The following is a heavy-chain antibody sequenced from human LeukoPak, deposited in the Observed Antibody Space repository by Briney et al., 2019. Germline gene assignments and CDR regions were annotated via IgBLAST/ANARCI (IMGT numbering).Heavy chain of an antibody. D-gene: IGHD5-12*01. Sequence: PSETLSLTCIVSGGSISGYYWSWLRQPPGKGLEWMGYIYHSGFTDYNPSLRSRITMSVDTSRNKVSLKLTSATAADTAIYYCARDQRCSRYDGGCDQWYFDLWGRGALVTVSS. CDR1: GGSISGYY. V-gene: IGHV4-59*01. J-gene: IGHJ2*01. CDR3: ARDQRCSRYDGGCDQWYFDL. CDR2: IYHSGFT.